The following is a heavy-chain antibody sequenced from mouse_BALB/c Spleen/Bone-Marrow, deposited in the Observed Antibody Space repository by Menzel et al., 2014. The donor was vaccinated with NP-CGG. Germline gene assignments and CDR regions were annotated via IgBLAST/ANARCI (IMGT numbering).Heavy chain of an antibody. Sequence: EVQLVESGGGLVKPGGSLKLSCAASGFTFSDYYMYWVRQTPEKRLEWVATISAGGSYTYYPDSVKGRCTISRDNAKNNLYLQMSSLKSEDTAMYYCAREVAMDYWGQGTSVTVSS. J-gene: IGHJ4*01. V-gene: IGHV5-4*02. CDR1: GFTFSDYY. CDR3: AREVAMDY. CDR2: ISAGGSYT.